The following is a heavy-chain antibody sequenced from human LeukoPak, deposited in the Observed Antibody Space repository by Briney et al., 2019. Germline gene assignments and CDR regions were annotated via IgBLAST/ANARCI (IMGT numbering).Heavy chain of an antibody. CDR2: ISSSSSTI. CDR3: AKWTSSVTTVSGYYMDV. Sequence: PGGSLRLSCAASGFTLSSYSMNWVRQAPGKGLEWVSYISSSSSTIYYADSVKGRFTISRDNAKNSLYLQMNSLRAEDTAVYYCAKWTSSVTTVSGYYMDVWGKGTTVTVSS. D-gene: IGHD4-17*01. V-gene: IGHV3-48*01. CDR1: GFTLSSYS. J-gene: IGHJ6*03.